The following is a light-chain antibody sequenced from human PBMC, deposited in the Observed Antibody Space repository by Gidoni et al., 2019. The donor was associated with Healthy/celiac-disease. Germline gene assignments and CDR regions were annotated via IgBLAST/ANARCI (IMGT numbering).Light chain of an antibody. V-gene: IGLV1-44*01. Sequence: QSVLPHPPPASGAPGPGVTIPCSGSSSNIGSNTVNWYQQLPGTAPKLLIYSNNQRPSGVPDRFSGSKSGTSASLAISGLQSEDEADYYCAAWDDSLNGPVFGGGTKLTVL. CDR3: AAWDDSLNGPV. CDR1: SSNIGSNT. J-gene: IGLJ2*01. CDR2: SNN.